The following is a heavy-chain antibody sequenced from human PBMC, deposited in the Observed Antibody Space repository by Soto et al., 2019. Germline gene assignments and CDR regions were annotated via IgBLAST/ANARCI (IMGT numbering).Heavy chain of an antibody. V-gene: IGHV3-43*01. Sequence: PGGSLRLSCAASGFTFDDYTMHWVRQAPGKGLEWVSLITWNGASTYYADSVKGRFTISRDNSKNSLFLQMNSLRTEDTALYYCAKEKYDSTGLPARWGQGTLVTLSS. D-gene: IGHD3-22*01. CDR2: ITWNGAST. J-gene: IGHJ4*02. CDR1: GFTFDDYT. CDR3: AKEKYDSTGLPAR.